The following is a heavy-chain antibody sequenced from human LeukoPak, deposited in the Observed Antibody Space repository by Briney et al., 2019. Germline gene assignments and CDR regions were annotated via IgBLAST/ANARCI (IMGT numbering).Heavy chain of an antibody. CDR3: AREGDHCSSTSCYGGAFDI. CDR2: IIPIFGTA. J-gene: IGHJ3*02. D-gene: IGHD2-2*01. Sequence: GSSVKVSCKDSGGTFSSYAISWVRPAPGQGLEWVGGIIPIFGTANYAQKFQGRVTITTDESTSTAYMELSSLRSEDTAAYYCAREGDHCSSTSCYGGAFDIWGQGTMVTVSS. V-gene: IGHV1-69*05. CDR1: GGTFSSYA.